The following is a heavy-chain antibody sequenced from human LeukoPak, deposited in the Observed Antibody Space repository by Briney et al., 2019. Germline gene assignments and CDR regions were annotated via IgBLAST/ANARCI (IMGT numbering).Heavy chain of an antibody. V-gene: IGHV4-39*01. CDR1: GGSISNNNHY. CDR3: ARSYSGSFLY. CDR2: IYNSGSA. Sequence: SETLSLTCTVSGGSISNNNHYWGWIRQPPEKGLEWIGSIYNSGSAYNNPSLKSRVTISVDTSKNQFSLKLSSVTAADTAVYYCARSYSGSFLYWGQGSLVTVSS. D-gene: IGHD1-26*01. J-gene: IGHJ1*01.